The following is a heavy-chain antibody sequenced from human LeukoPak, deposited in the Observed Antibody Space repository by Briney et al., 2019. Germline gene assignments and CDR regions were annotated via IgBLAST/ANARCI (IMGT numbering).Heavy chain of an antibody. CDR3: ARRRTIGDYDY. Sequence: GGSLRLSCVASGFTFSNYWMHWVRQAPGKGLMWAARISYDGSSADHADSVKGQFTISIDNAKNTLYLQMNSLRVEDTGVYYCARRRTIGDYDYWGQGTLVTVSS. CDR1: GFTFSNYW. J-gene: IGHJ4*02. V-gene: IGHV3-74*01. CDR2: ISYDGSSA. D-gene: IGHD3-16*01.